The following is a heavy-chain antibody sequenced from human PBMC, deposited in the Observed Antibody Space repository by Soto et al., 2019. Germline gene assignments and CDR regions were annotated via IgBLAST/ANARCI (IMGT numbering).Heavy chain of an antibody. CDR3: VRMNADTYSHYYAMDV. CDR2: IFSDAER. D-gene: IGHD1-1*01. V-gene: IGHV2-26*03. CDR1: GFSLSNGRMG. J-gene: IGHJ6*02. Sequence: SCPTLVNPTETRTLTCTISGFSLSNGRMGVSWIRQSPGKALEWLAHIFSDAERSYSSSMQSRLTISTDTSGTQVVLSMTNKDPVDTGTYFCVRMNADTYSHYYAMDVWGQGTTVTVSS.